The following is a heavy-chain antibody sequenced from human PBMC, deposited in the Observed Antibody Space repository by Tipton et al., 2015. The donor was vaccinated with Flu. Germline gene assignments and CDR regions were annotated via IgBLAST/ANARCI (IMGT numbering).Heavy chain of an antibody. CDR2: IYPSGGGT. V-gene: IGHV1-46*04. CDR3: ARPGGPAAVNPFSYFDF. D-gene: IGHD2-2*01. CDR1: GYTLTTYN. J-gene: IGHJ4*02. Sequence: QSGAEVKKPGASVKVSCKASGYTLTTYNMHWVRQAPGQGLEWMGIIYPSGGGTRYAQNLQGRVTMTRDRPTSTVYMELSSLRSDDTAVYYCARPGGPAAVNPFSYFDFWGQGTLVTVSS.